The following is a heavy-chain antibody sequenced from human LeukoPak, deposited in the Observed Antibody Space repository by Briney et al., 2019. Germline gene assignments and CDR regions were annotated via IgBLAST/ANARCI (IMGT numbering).Heavy chain of an antibody. J-gene: IGHJ3*02. Sequence: SETLSLTCIVSGASISSSGDDWGWIRQPPGKGLEWIGSVSHSGSTYYDPSLKSRVTISVDTSKNQLSLKLSSVTAADTAVYYCARHWVAASYDSSGDYAFDIWGQGTMVTVSS. CDR2: VSHSGST. CDR1: GASISSSGDD. D-gene: IGHD3-22*01. V-gene: IGHV4-39*01. CDR3: ARHWVAASYDSSGDYAFDI.